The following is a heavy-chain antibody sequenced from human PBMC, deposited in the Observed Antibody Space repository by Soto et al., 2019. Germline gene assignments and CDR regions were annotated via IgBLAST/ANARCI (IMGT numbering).Heavy chain of an antibody. Sequence: QPGGSVRLSCAASGFTFGTTDMSWVRQAPGEGLEWVSTIDGSGGITYYADSVKGRFTISRDNSRNTVYLQMNSLRGDDTALYYCVKNSGWFNTWGQGALVTVSS. J-gene: IGHJ5*02. CDR1: GFTFGTTD. CDR2: IDGSGGIT. CDR3: VKNSGWFNT. D-gene: IGHD3-10*01. V-gene: IGHV3-23*01.